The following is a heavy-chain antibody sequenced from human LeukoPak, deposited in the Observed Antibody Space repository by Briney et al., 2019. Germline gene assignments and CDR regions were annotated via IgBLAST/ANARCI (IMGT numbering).Heavy chain of an antibody. V-gene: IGHV4-59*01. CDR2: IYYSGST. CDR1: GGSISSYY. CDR3: ARVRVSSGHHPWYFNY. Sequence: SETLSLTCTVSGGSISSYYWSWIRQSPGKGLEWIGYIYYSGSTDYNPSLKSRVTISVDTSKNQFSLKLSSVTAADTAVYYCARVRVSSGHHPWYFNYWGQGTLVTVTS. D-gene: IGHD3-22*01. J-gene: IGHJ4*02.